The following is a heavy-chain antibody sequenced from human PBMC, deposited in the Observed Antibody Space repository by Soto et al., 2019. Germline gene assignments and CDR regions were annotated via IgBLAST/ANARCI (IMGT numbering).Heavy chain of an antibody. J-gene: IGHJ6*03. CDR2: INPNSGGT. Sequence: ASVKVSCKASGYTFTGYYMHWVRQAPGQGLEWMGWINPNSGGTNYAQKFQGWVTMTRDTSISTAYMELSRLRSDDTAVYYCARSIAAAGNYYYYYMDVWGKGTTVTVSS. CDR3: ARSIAAAGNYYYYYMDV. V-gene: IGHV1-2*04. D-gene: IGHD6-13*01. CDR1: GYTFTGYY.